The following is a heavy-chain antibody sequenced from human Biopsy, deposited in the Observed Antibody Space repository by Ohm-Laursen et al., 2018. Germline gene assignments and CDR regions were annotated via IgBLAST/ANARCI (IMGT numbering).Heavy chain of an antibody. V-gene: IGHV4-59*01. CDR1: GGSIICYY. CDR3: ARTPRDSFWSGSYKRGLWFDP. Sequence: GTLSLTCSVSGGSIICYYWTWIRQPPGKGLEWIGHVYNGGITNYNPSLKSRVTISKDTSKNQFSLQVNSVTAADTAVYYCARTPRDSFWSGSYKRGLWFDPWGQGTLVIVSS. CDR2: VYNGGIT. J-gene: IGHJ5*02. D-gene: IGHD3-3*01.